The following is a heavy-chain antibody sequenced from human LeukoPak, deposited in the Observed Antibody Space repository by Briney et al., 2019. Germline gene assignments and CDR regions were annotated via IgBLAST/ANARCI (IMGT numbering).Heavy chain of an antibody. D-gene: IGHD3-10*01. V-gene: IGHV3-21*01. CDR1: GFTFSRYW. Sequence: GGSLRLSCAVSGFTFSRYWMHWVRQAPGKGLEWVSSISSSSSYIYYADSVKGRFTISRDNAKNSLYLQMNSLRAEDTAVYYCVKDRTMVRGLISRVGDMDVWGKGTTVIISS. CDR3: VKDRTMVRGLISRVGDMDV. J-gene: IGHJ6*03. CDR2: ISSSSSYI.